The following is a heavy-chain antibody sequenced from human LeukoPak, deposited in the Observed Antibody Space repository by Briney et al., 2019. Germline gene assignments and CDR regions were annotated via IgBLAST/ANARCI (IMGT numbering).Heavy chain of an antibody. Sequence: GGSLRLSCTGSGFTFGDYAMSWVRQAPGKGLEWVGFIRSKAYGGTTEYAASVKGRFTISRDDSKSIAYLQMNSLEIEDTAVYYCSRNYVSGSYALDIWGQGTMVTVSS. V-gene: IGHV3-49*04. J-gene: IGHJ3*02. D-gene: IGHD3-10*01. CDR1: GFTFGDYA. CDR2: IRSKAYGGTT. CDR3: SRNYVSGSYALDI.